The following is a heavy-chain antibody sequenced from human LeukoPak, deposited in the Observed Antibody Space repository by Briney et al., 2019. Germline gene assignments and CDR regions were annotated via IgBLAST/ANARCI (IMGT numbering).Heavy chain of an antibody. Sequence: PGGSLRLSCAASGFTFSSYAMHWVRQAPGKGLEWVAVISYDGSNKYYADSVKGRFTISRDNSKNTLYLQMNSLRAEDTAVYYCARESEWELSSHYYYGMDVWGQGTTVTVSS. D-gene: IGHD1-26*01. V-gene: IGHV3-30*04. CDR1: GFTFSSYA. CDR2: ISYDGSNK. J-gene: IGHJ6*02. CDR3: ARESEWELSSHYYYGMDV.